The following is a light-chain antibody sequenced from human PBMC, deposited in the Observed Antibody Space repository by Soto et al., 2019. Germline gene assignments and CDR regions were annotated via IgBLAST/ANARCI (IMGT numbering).Light chain of an antibody. V-gene: IGLV1-40*01. J-gene: IGLJ1*01. CDR2: GDI. CDR3: QSYDTSLGGSYA. CDR1: SSNLGTGYD. Sequence: QSVLPQPASMSGALGQRVTISSTGSSSNLGTGYDVHWYQQLPGKVPKLLISGDINRPSGVPDRFSGSKSGTSATLAITGLQAEDKGDYYCQSYDTSLGGSYAFGTGTKVTVL.